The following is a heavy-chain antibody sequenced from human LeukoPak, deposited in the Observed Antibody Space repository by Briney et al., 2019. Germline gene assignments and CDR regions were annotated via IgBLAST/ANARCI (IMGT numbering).Heavy chain of an antibody. CDR1: GYTFTSYG. CDR3: ALVPAAMSGYYYGMDV. V-gene: IGHV1-18*01. Sequence: ASVKVSCKASGYTFTSYGISWVRQAPGQGLEWMGWISAYNGNTNYAQKLQGRVTMTTGTSTSTAYMELRSLRSDDTAVYYCALVPAAMSGYYYGMDVWGQGTTVTVSS. J-gene: IGHJ6*02. CDR2: ISAYNGNT. D-gene: IGHD2-2*01.